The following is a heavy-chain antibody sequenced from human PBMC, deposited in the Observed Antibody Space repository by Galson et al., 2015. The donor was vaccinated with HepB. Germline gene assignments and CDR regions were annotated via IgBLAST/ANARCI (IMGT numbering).Heavy chain of an antibody. CDR1: GFTFSNAW. D-gene: IGHD6-19*01. Sequence: SLRLSCAASGFTFSNAWMSWVRQAPGKGLEWVGRIKSKTDGGTTDYAAPVKGRFTISRDDSKNTLYLQMNSLKTEDTAVYYCTTASSGWYLGIDYWGQGTLVTVSS. CDR3: TTASSGWYLGIDY. V-gene: IGHV3-15*01. J-gene: IGHJ4*02. CDR2: IKSKTDGGTT.